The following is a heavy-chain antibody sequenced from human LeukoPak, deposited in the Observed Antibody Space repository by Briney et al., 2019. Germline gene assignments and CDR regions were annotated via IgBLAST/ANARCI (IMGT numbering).Heavy chain of an antibody. CDR3: ARDEAWQLVVYYFDY. Sequence: GGSLRLSCAASGFTFSSYGMHWVRQAPGKGLEWVAVIWYDGSNKYYADSVKGRFTISRDNSKNTLYLQMNSLRAEDTAVYYCARDEAWQLVVYYFDYWGQGTLVTVSS. CDR2: IWYDGSNK. D-gene: IGHD6-6*01. V-gene: IGHV3-33*01. J-gene: IGHJ4*02. CDR1: GFTFSSYG.